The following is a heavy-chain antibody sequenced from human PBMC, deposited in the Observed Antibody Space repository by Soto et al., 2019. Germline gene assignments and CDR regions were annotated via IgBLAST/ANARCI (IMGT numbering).Heavy chain of an antibody. CDR1: GGSISRYY. V-gene: IGHV4-59*01. CDR3: ARSGYSYGFGYYYDY. J-gene: IGHJ4*02. Sequence: KPSETLSLTCTVSGGSISRYYWSWIRQPPGKGLEWIGYIYYDGTTSYSPSLKSRVTISVDTSNNQFSLRLSSVTAADTAVYYCARSGYSYGFGYYYDYWGQGTLVTVSS. D-gene: IGHD5-18*01. CDR2: IYYDGTT.